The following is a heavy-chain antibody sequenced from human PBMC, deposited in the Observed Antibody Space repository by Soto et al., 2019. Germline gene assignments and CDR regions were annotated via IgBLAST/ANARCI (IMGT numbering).Heavy chain of an antibody. CDR2: IRSKAYGGTT. J-gene: IGHJ6*02. Sequence: GGSLRLSCTASGFTFGDYAMSWVRQAPGKGLEWVGFIRSKAYGGTTEYAASVKGRFTISRDDSKSIAYLQMNSLKTEDTAVYYCTRDIVGVTAITGYYGMDGWGQGTTVTVAS. D-gene: IGHD2-21*02. V-gene: IGHV3-49*04. CDR3: TRDIVGVTAITGYYGMDG. CDR1: GFTFGDYA.